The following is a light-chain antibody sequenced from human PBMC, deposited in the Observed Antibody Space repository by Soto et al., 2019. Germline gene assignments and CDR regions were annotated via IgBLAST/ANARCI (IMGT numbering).Light chain of an antibody. Sequence: SYELTQPLSVSVALGQTARITCGGNNIGSKNVHWYQQKPGQAPVLVIYRDNNRPSGIPERFSDSNSGNTATLTISRAQAGDEADYYCQVWDSSTYVVFGGGTKLTVL. J-gene: IGLJ2*01. CDR1: NIGSKN. CDR2: RDN. V-gene: IGLV3-9*01. CDR3: QVWDSSTYVV.